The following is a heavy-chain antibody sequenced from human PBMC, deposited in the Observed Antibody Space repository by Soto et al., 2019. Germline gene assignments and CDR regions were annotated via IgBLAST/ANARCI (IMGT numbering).Heavy chain of an antibody. J-gene: IGHJ4*02. CDR2: IYYSGST. D-gene: IGHD6-13*01. V-gene: IGHV4-39*02. Sequence: QLQLQESGPGLVKPSETLSLTCTVSGGSISSSSYYWGWIRQPPGKGLEWIGSIYYSGSTYYTPSLKSRVTISVETSKNQFSLRLDSVTAADTAVYYCARALHSSSTFDYWGQGTLFTVSS. CDR3: ARALHSSSTFDY. CDR1: GGSISSSSYY.